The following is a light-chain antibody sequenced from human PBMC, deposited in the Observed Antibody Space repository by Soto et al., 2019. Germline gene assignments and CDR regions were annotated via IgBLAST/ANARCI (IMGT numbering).Light chain of an antibody. CDR1: SSDVGGYNF. CDR2: DVT. Sequence: QSVLTQPASVSGSPGQSISISCTGSSSDVGGYNFVSWYQQHPGEAPKLIIFDVTDRPSGISNRFSGSKSGNTASLTISGLQPEDEADYYCSSYTTSATYVFGTGTKLTVL. CDR3: SSYTTSATYV. J-gene: IGLJ1*01. V-gene: IGLV2-14*03.